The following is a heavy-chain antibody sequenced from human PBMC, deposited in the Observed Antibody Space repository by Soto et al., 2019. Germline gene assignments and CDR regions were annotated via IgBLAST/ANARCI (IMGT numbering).Heavy chain of an antibody. D-gene: IGHD3-3*01. CDR3: ATDFICDFWNYRGYLPRCEDWFDP. Sequence: GASVKVSCKASGGTFSSYAISWVRQAPGQGLEWMGGIIPIFGTANYAQKFQGRVTITADKSTSTAYMELSSLRSEDKAVYYCATDFICDFWNYRGYLPRCEDWFDPWGQGTLVTDSS. V-gene: IGHV1-69*06. CDR1: GGTFSSYA. CDR2: IIPIFGTA. J-gene: IGHJ5*02.